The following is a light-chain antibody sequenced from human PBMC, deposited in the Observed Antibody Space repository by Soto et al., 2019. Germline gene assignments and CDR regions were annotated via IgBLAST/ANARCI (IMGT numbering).Light chain of an antibody. CDR2: DAS. V-gene: IGKV3-11*01. CDR3: QQRGSWPPSIT. J-gene: IGKJ5*01. Sequence: EIVMTQSPATLSVSPGERATLSCGSGQSVSSNLAWYQQKPGQAPRLLIHDASSRATGIPARFSGSGSETDFTLTISSLEPEDFAVYYCQQRGSWPPSITFGQGTRLEIK. CDR1: QSVSSN.